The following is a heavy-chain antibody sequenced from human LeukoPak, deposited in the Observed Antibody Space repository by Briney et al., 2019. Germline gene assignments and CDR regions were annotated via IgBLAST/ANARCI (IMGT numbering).Heavy chain of an antibody. V-gene: IGHV3-53*01. J-gene: IGHJ4*02. Sequence: GGSLRLSCAASEFDFSSHAMTWVRQAPGKGLEWVSVIYSGGNTYYADSVKGRFTISRDNSKNTLYLQMNSLRAEDTAVYYCARGAWIQLWSSFDYWGQGTLVTVSS. CDR3: ARGAWIQLWSSFDY. D-gene: IGHD5-18*01. CDR2: IYSGGNT. CDR1: EFDFSSHA.